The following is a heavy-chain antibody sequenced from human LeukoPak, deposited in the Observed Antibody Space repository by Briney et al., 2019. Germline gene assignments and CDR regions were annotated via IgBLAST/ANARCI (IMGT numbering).Heavy chain of an antibody. CDR1: GFTFSSYS. V-gene: IGHV3-21*01. Sequence: GGSLRLSCVASGFTFSSYSMNWVRQAPGKGLEWVSSISSSGSYIYYADSVKGRFTISRDNAKNSLYLQMNSLRAEDTAVYYCARGDRDLYCSSTSCYPVLGGQGTLVTVSS. CDR3: ARGDRDLYCSSTSCYPVL. CDR2: ISSSGSYI. D-gene: IGHD2-2*01. J-gene: IGHJ4*02.